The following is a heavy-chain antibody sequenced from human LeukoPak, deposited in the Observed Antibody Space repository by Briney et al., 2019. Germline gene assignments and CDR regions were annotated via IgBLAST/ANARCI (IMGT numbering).Heavy chain of an antibody. V-gene: IGHV1-8*01. D-gene: IGHD3-22*01. Sequence: GASVNVSFKASGYTFTSYDINWVRQATGQGLEWMGWMNPNSGNTGYAQKFQGRVTMTRNTSISTAYMELSSLRSDDTAVYYCAKGVYYYDSSGYPFDYWGQGTLVTVSS. J-gene: IGHJ4*02. CDR1: GYTFTSYD. CDR3: AKGVYYYDSSGYPFDY. CDR2: MNPNSGNT.